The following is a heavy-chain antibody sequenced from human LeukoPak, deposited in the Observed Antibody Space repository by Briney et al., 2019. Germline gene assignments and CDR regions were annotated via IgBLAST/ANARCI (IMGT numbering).Heavy chain of an antibody. CDR2: ISSNSRYI. J-gene: IGHJ4*02. CDR3: TKDPGHVLRSFDYSEY. V-gene: IGHV3-21*01. Sequence: GGSLRLSCVASGFTFGKYWMSWVRQAPGKGLEWVSSISSNSRYIYYADSVKGRFTISRDNARSSLFLQMNSLRAEDTAVYYCTKDPGHVLRSFDYSEYWGQGTRVTVSS. D-gene: IGHD3-9*01. CDR1: GFTFGKYW.